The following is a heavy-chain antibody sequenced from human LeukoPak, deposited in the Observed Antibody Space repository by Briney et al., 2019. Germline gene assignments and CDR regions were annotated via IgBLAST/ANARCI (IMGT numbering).Heavy chain of an antibody. CDR3: AKGTGTTRYYYMDV. Sequence: GGSLRLSCAASGFTFSSYSMSWVRQAPGKGLEWVSGISGSGGSTYYADSVKGRFTISRDNYKNTLDLQMNSLRAEDTAVYYCAKGTGTTRYYYMDVWGKGTTVTVSS. D-gene: IGHD1-1*01. CDR1: GFTFSSYS. CDR2: ISGSGGST. V-gene: IGHV3-23*01. J-gene: IGHJ6*03.